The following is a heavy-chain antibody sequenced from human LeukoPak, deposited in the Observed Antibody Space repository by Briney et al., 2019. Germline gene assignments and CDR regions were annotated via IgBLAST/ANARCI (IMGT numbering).Heavy chain of an antibody. D-gene: IGHD3-22*01. J-gene: IGHJ4*02. CDR3: ARAEKYYYDRSGYLDY. Sequence: ASVKVSCKASGYTVTSYDIKWGRQATRQGVEWMGWMNPNGGNTGYAQKFKGRVTITRNTSISTAYMELSSLRSEDTALYYCARAEKYYYDRSGYLDYWGQGTLVTVSS. CDR2: MNPNGGNT. CDR1: GYTVTSYD. V-gene: IGHV1-8*01.